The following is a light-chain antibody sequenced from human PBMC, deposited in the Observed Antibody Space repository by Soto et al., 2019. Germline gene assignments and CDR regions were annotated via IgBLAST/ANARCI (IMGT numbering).Light chain of an antibody. Sequence: DIQMTQSPSSLSASVGDRVTITCRASQDISNYLAWFQQKPGKAPKSLIYAASTLQTGVPSKFSGRRSGTDFTLTINSLQPEDFATYYCQQYHNYPPSFGQGTKVEIK. CDR2: AAS. V-gene: IGKV1-16*02. CDR3: QQYHNYPPS. J-gene: IGKJ1*01. CDR1: QDISNY.